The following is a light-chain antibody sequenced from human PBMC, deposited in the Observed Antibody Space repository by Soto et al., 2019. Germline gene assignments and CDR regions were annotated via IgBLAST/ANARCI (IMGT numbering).Light chain of an antibody. CDR1: QSVSSY. CDR3: HQRSNWPPWT. CDR2: DAS. J-gene: IGKJ1*01. V-gene: IGKV3-11*01. Sequence: EIVLTQSPATLSLSPGERATLSCRASQSVSSYLAWYQHKPGQAPRLLIYDASNRATGIPARFSGSGSGTDFTLTISSLEPEDFGVYYCHQRSNWPPWTFGQGTKVEIK.